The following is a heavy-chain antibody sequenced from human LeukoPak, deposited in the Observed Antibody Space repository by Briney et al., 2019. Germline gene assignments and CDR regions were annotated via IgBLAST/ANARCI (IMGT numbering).Heavy chain of an antibody. CDR1: GFTFDDYA. V-gene: IGHV3-43D*03. D-gene: IGHD2-15*01. Sequence: PGGSLRLSCAASGFTFDDYAIHWVRQAPGKGLEWVSLISWNGGSTYYADSVKGRFTISRDNSKNSLYLQMNSLRAEDTALYYCAKVMGRGYCSGGSCTTFDYWGQGTLVTVSS. CDR2: ISWNGGST. CDR3: AKVMGRGYCSGGSCTTFDY. J-gene: IGHJ4*02.